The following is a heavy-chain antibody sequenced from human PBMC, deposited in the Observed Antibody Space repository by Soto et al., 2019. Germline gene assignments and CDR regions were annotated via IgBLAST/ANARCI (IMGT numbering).Heavy chain of an antibody. D-gene: IGHD6-13*01. CDR3: AREEQQAGLSYY. Sequence: QVQLVQSGAEVQKPGSSVKVSCKASGGTFSSYAISWVRQAPGQGLEWMGGTIPIFGTANYAQKFQGRVTITADESTSTAYMELSSLRSEDTAVYYCAREEQQAGLSYYWGQGTLVTVSS. V-gene: IGHV1-69*01. CDR2: TIPIFGTA. J-gene: IGHJ4*02. CDR1: GGTFSSYA.